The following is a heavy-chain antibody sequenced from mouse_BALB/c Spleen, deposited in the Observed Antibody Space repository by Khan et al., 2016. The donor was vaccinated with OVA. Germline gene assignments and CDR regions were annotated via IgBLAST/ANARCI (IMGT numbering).Heavy chain of an antibody. CDR2: INTHSGVP. CDR1: GYTFTTAG. D-gene: IGHD2-14*01. CDR3: AGGGAAYYRNDGGAMDY. V-gene: IGHV9-4*02. Sequence: QVQLKESGPELKKPGETVRISCKASGYTFTTAGIQWVQKMPGKGLKWIGWINTHSGVPKYAEDFKGRFAFSLETSASTAYLQITNLKNEDTATXFCAGGGAAYYRNDGGAMDYWGQGTSVTVSS. J-gene: IGHJ4*01.